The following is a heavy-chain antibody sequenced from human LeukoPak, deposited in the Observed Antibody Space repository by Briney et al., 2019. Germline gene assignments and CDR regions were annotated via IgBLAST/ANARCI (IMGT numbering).Heavy chain of an antibody. D-gene: IGHD6-19*01. CDR3: ARDLSLGWLSNLNWYFDL. Sequence: PSQTLSLTCTVSGGSISCGSNYWSWIRQPAGKGLEWIGRIYTSGSTNYNPSLKSRVTISVDTSKNQFSLKLSSVTAADTAVYYCARDLSLGWLSNLNWYFDLWGRGTLVTVSP. CDR1: GGSISCGSNY. CDR2: IYTSGST. J-gene: IGHJ2*01. V-gene: IGHV4-61*02.